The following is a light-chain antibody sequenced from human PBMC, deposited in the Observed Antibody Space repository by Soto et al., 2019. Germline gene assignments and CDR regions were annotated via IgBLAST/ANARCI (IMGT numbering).Light chain of an antibody. CDR1: QTISTW. CDR3: QQSYSTQFA. Sequence: DIQMTQSPSTLSASVGDRVTITCRASQTISTWLAWYQQKPGKAPKLLIYAAFSLQNGVPSRFSGSESGTDFTLTISSLQPEDFATYYCQQSYSTQFAFGPGTKVDIK. CDR2: AAF. V-gene: IGKV1-39*01. J-gene: IGKJ3*01.